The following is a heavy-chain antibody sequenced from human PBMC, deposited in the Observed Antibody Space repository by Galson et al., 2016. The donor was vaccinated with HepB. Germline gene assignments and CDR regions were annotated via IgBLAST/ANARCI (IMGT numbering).Heavy chain of an antibody. CDR3: ARDSTPLQLRDAFDI. Sequence: SETLSLTCTGSGGSISSSSYYWGWIRQPPGKGLEWIGSINYSGRTYYNPSLKSRVTISVDTSKNQFSLKLSSVTAADTAVYYCARDSTPLQLRDAFDIWGQGTIVTVSS. D-gene: IGHD2-2*01. J-gene: IGHJ3*02. CDR2: INYSGRT. CDR1: GGSISSSSYY. V-gene: IGHV4-39*02.